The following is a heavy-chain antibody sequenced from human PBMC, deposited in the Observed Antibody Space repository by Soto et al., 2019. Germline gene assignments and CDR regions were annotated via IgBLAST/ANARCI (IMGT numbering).Heavy chain of an antibody. J-gene: IGHJ4*02. CDR1: VYTFTIYH. CDR3: ARALLGGIYDSSGYCDY. D-gene: IGHD3-22*01. CDR2: INPSGGST. Sequence: ASVNVSCRESVYTFTIYHMHWVRQAPGQGLEWMGIINPSGGSTSYAQKFQGRVTMTRDTSTSTVYMELSSLRSEDTAVYYCARALLGGIYDSSGYCDYWGQGTLVTVSS. V-gene: IGHV1-46*01.